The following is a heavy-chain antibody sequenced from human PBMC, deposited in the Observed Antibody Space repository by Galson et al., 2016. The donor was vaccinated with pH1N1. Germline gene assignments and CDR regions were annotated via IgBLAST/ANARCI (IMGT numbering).Heavy chain of an antibody. V-gene: IGHV1-69*02. D-gene: IGHD6-13*01. CDR1: GGTFSSYT. J-gene: IGHJ3*02. CDR2: ILPILGIA. CDR3: ARSAAAVGNAFGM. Sequence: SVKVSCKASGGTFSSYTINWVRQAPGQGLGWMGRILPILGIANYAQKCQGRVTITADKSTSTAYMEVISLRSDDTAVYYCARSAAAVGNAFGMWGQGTKVTVSS.